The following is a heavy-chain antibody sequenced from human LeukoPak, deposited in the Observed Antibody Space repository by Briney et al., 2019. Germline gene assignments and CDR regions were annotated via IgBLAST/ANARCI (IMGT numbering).Heavy chain of an antibody. J-gene: IGHJ4*02. CDR1: GFTFSSYS. D-gene: IGHD6-6*01. Sequence: PGGSLRLSCAASGFTFSSYSMNWVRQAPGKGLEWASSISGTGSSIYYADSVKGRFTISRDNAKNSLYLQMNSLRAEDTAVYYCARVGYSSSSDYWGQGTLVTVSS. CDR3: ARVGYSSSSDY. V-gene: IGHV3-21*01. CDR2: ISGTGSSI.